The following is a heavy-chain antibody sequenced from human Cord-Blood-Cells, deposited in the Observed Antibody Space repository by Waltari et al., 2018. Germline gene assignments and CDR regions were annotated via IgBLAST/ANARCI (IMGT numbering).Heavy chain of an antibody. CDR1: GGPFSSYA. CDR3: AIPILAYCGGDCYDY. V-gene: IGHV1-69*10. Sequence: QVQLVQSGAEVKKPGSSVKVSCKASGGPFSSYANTWVRQAPGKGLEWMGGIIPILGIANYAQKFQGRVTITADKSTSTAYMELSSLRSEDTAVYYCAIPILAYCGGDCYDYWGQGTLVTVSS. J-gene: IGHJ4*02. CDR2: IIPILGIA. D-gene: IGHD2-21*01.